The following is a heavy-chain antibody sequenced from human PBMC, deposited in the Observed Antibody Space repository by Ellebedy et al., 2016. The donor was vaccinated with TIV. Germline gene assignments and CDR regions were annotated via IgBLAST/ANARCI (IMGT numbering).Heavy chain of an antibody. Sequence: GESLKISCEASGFTFSSCTMNWVRQAPGKGLEWVSGITGSGDHTYNAASVKGRFTISRENSKNILYLQMNSLRADDAAVYYCAKRPGPRAYEPIDFWGQGTLVTVSS. D-gene: IGHD3-3*01. CDR3: AKRPGPRAYEPIDF. CDR2: ITGSGDHT. CDR1: GFTFSSCT. V-gene: IGHV3-23*01. J-gene: IGHJ4*02.